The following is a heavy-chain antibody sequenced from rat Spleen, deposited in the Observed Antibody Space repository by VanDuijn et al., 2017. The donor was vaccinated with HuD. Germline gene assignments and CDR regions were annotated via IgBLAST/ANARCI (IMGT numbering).Heavy chain of an antibody. CDR2: ISYDGSST. CDR3: ARHPNYGGYSGLVMDA. D-gene: IGHD1-11*01. V-gene: IGHV5-7*01. CDR1: GFTFSDYN. J-gene: IGHJ4*01. Sequence: EVQLVESGGGLVQPGRSLKLSCAASGFTFSDYNMAWVRQAPKKGLEWVATISYDGSSTYYRDSVKGRFTISRDNAKSTLYLQMDSLRSEDTATYYCARHPNYGGYSGLVMDAWGQGASVTVSS.